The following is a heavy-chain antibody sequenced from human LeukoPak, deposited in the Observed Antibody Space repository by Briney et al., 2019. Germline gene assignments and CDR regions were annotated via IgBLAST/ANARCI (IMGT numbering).Heavy chain of an antibody. CDR1: GFTFSSYA. CDR3: ARGVMVPDAFDI. Sequence: GGSLRLSCAASGFTFSSYAMSWVRQAPGKGLEWVSAISGSGGSTYYADSVKGRFTISRDNAKNSLYLQMNSLRAEDTAVYYCARGVMVPDAFDIWAKGQWSPSLQ. V-gene: IGHV3-23*01. CDR2: ISGSGGST. D-gene: IGHD2-21*01. J-gene: IGHJ3*02.